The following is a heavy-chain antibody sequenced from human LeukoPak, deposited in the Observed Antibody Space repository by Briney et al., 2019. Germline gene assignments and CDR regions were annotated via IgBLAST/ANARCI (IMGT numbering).Heavy chain of an antibody. V-gene: IGHV3-11*04. Sequence: PGGSLRLSCAASGFTFSDYYMSWIRQAPGKGLEWVSTIKGTGLTTYYADSVKGRFTISRDNAKNSLFLQMSSLRADDTAIYYCAKTGGSGYYSYYFDYWGQGTLVTVSS. CDR3: AKTGGSGYYSYYFDY. CDR2: IKGTGLTT. J-gene: IGHJ4*02. CDR1: GFTFSDYY. D-gene: IGHD3-22*01.